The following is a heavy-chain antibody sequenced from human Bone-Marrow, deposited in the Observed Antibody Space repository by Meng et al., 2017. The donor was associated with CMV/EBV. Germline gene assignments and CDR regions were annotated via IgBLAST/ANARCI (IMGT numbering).Heavy chain of an antibody. D-gene: IGHD3-10*01. Sequence: GGSLRLSCAVSGINFNTYWMHWVRQAPGKGLVWLSRIYSDGISTRYADSVKGRFTISRDNTNNTLYLQMNGLRAEDTAVYYCAREPGRGAFEIWGQGTMVTVSS. CDR1: GINFNTYW. V-gene: IGHV3-74*01. J-gene: IGHJ3*02. CDR3: AREPGRGAFEI. CDR2: IYSDGIST.